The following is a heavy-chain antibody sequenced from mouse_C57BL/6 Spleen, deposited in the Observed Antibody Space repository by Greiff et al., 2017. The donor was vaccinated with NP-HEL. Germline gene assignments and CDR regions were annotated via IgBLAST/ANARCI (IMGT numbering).Heavy chain of an antibody. Sequence: VQLQQSGAELVRPGASVKLSCKASGYTFTDYYINWVKQRPGQGLEWIARIYPGSGNTYYNEKFKGKATLTAEKSSSTAYMQLSSLTSEDSAVYFCARDDYDEDAMDYWGQGTSVTVSS. CDR3: ARDDYDEDAMDY. CDR2: IYPGSGNT. V-gene: IGHV1-76*01. J-gene: IGHJ4*01. D-gene: IGHD2-4*01. CDR1: GYTFTDYY.